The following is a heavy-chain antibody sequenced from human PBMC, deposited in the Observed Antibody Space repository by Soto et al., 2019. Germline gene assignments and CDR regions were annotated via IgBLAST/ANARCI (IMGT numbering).Heavy chain of an antibody. Sequence: GASVKVSCKASGYTFTGYYMHWVRQAPGQGLEWMGWINPNSGGTNYAQKFQGRVTMTRDTSISTTYMELSRLRSDDTAVYYCASIVATISDYGMDVWGQGTTVTVSS. CDR3: ASIVATISDYGMDV. J-gene: IGHJ6*02. CDR2: INPNSGGT. D-gene: IGHD5-12*01. CDR1: GYTFTGYY. V-gene: IGHV1-2*02.